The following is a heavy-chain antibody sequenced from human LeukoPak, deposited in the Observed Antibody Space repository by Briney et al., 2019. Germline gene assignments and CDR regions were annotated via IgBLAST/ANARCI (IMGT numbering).Heavy chain of an antibody. J-gene: IGHJ4*02. CDR1: GYTFTGYY. CDR2: INPNSGGT. V-gene: IGHV1-2*02. CDR3: AAEYYYGSGARRGGYYFDY. Sequence: ASVKVSCKAPGYTFTGYYMHWVRQAPGQGLERMGWINPNSGGTNYAQKFQGRVTMTRDTSISTAYMELSRLRSDDTAVYYCAAEYYYGSGARRGGYYFDYWGQETLVTVSS. D-gene: IGHD3-10*01.